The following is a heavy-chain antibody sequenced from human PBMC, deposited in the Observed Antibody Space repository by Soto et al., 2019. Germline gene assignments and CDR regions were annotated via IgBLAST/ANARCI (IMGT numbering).Heavy chain of an antibody. D-gene: IGHD3-22*01. V-gene: IGHV3-30*04. CDR2: ISYDGSNT. CDR1: GVTFRSYA. CDR3: AKDHGGSGYPYYFDY. Sequence: GGSQRLSSAASGVTFRSYAMSWVRQAPGKGLEWVAVISYDGSNTYYADSVKGRFTISRDNSKNTPYLQMNSLRAEDTAVYYCAKDHGGSGYPYYFDYWGQGTLVTVSS. J-gene: IGHJ4*02.